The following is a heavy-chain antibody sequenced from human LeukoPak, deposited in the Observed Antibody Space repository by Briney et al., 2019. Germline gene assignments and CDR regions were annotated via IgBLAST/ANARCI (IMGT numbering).Heavy chain of an antibody. J-gene: IGHJ4*02. Sequence: TLSLTCAVSGGSISSGGYSWSWIRQPPGKGLEWIGYIYHSGSTYYNPSLKSRVTISVDRSKNQFSLKLSSVTAADTAVYYRAREEAAAGRGFDYWGQGTLVTVSS. D-gene: IGHD6-13*01. CDR2: IYHSGST. CDR3: AREEAAAGRGFDY. CDR1: GGSISSGGYS. V-gene: IGHV4-30-2*01.